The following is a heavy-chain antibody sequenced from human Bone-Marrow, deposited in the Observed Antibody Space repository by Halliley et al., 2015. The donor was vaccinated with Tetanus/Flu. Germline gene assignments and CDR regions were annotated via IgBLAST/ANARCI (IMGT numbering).Heavy chain of an antibody. J-gene: IGHJ6*02. CDR1: GDSISSYF. CDR2: ISYSGST. Sequence: TLSLTCTVSGDSISSYFCSWIRQPPGKGLEWIGYISYSGSTYYNPSLKSRVTISVDTSKNQFSLKLSSVTAADRAVYYCARGLGMDVWGQGTTVTVSS. V-gene: IGHV4-59*08. CDR3: ARGLGMDV.